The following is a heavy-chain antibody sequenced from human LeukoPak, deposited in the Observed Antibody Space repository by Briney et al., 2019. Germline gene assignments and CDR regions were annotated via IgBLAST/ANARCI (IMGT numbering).Heavy chain of an antibody. CDR3: ARQIVATKDFDY. D-gene: IGHD5-12*01. CDR1: GYTFTSYG. J-gene: IGHJ4*02. Sequence: ASVKVSCKASGYTFTSYGISWVRQAPGQGLEWMGWISAYNGNTNYAQKLQGQVTISADKSISTAYLQWSSLKASDTAMYYCARQIVATKDFDYWGQGTLVTVSS. CDR2: ISAYNGNT. V-gene: IGHV1-18*01.